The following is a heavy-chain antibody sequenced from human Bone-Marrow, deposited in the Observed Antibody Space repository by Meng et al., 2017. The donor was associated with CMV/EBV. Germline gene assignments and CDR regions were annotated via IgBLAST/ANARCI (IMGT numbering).Heavy chain of an antibody. J-gene: IGHJ4*02. D-gene: IGHD3-22*01. V-gene: IGHV1-69*04. Sequence: SVKVSCKASGYTFTSYGISWVRQAPGQGLEWMGRIIPILGIANYAQKFQGRVTITADKSTSTAYMELSSLRSEDTAVYYCARKTYYDSSGYHADWGPGKLVNVSS. CDR3: ARKTYYDSSGYHAD. CDR2: IIPILGIA. CDR1: GYTFTSYG.